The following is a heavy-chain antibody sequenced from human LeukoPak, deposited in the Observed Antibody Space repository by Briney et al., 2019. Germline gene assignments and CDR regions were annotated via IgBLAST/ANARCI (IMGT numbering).Heavy chain of an antibody. D-gene: IGHD2-2*01. CDR2: ISDDGSKG. CDR1: GFSFNSHG. V-gene: IGHV3-30*18. CDR3: AKVGSVVIPATAGGHY. Sequence: GGSLRLSCAASGFSFNSHGMHWVRQAPDKGLEWVAVISDDGSKGYYADSVKGRFTISRENSKNVLYLQMSSLRAEDTAVYYCAKVGSVVIPATAGGHYWGQGTLVTVSS. J-gene: IGHJ4*02.